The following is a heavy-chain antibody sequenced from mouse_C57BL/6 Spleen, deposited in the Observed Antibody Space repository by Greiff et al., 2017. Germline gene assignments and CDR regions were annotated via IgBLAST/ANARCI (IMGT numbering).Heavy chain of an antibody. CDR3: TADYGSPWFAY. CDR1: GFTFSNYW. D-gene: IGHD1-1*01. V-gene: IGHV6-3*01. J-gene: IGHJ3*01. CDR2: IRLKSDNYAT. Sequence: EVQLVESGGGLVQPGGSMKLSCVASGFTFSNYWMNWVRQSPEKGLEWVAQIRLKSDNYATHYAESVKGRFTISRDDSKSSVYLQMNNLRAEDTGIYYCTADYGSPWFAYWGQGTLVTVSA.